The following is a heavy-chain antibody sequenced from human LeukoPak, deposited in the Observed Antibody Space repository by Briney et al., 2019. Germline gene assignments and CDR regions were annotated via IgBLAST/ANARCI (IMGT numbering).Heavy chain of an antibody. Sequence: GGSLRLSCAASGFTFSDFRMSWVRQAPGKGLEWVSYINSSASNTYYADSVKGRFTVSRDNAKNSLYLQMNSLRAEDTAVYYCARDGPSTGWDFDFWGRGTLVTVSS. CDR1: GFTFSDFR. CDR2: INSSASNT. V-gene: IGHV3-11*01. D-gene: IGHD6-19*01. CDR3: ARDGPSTGWDFDF. J-gene: IGHJ4*02.